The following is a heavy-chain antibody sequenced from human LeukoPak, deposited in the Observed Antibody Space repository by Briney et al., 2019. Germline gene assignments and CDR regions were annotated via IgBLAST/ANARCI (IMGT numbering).Heavy chain of an antibody. D-gene: IGHD4-17*01. CDR2: INHSGST. CDR1: GGSFGGYY. J-gene: IGHJ4*02. Sequence: PSETLSLTCAVYGGSFGGYYWSWIRQPPGKGLEWIGEINHSGSTNYNPSLKSRVTISVDTSKNQFSLKLSSVTAADTAVYYCARVDGDYVDSGRRKIVYWGQGTLVTVSS. CDR3: ARVDGDYVDSGRRKIVY. V-gene: IGHV4-34*01.